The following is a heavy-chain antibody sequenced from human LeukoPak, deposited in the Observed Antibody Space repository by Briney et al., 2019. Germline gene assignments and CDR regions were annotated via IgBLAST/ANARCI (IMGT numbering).Heavy chain of an antibody. CDR2: INHSGST. D-gene: IGHD3-16*01. CDR3: ASQSYGGLRTHDY. Sequence: RSSETLSLTCAVYGGSFSGYYWSWIRQPPGKGLEWIGEINHSGSTNYNPSLKSRVTISVDTSKNQFSLKLSSVTAADTAVYYCASQSYGGLRTHDYWGQGTLVTVSS. V-gene: IGHV4-34*01. J-gene: IGHJ4*02. CDR1: GGSFSGYY.